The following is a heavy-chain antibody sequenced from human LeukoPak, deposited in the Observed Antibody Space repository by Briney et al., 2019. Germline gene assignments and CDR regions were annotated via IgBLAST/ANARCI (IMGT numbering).Heavy chain of an antibody. D-gene: IGHD4-17*01. CDR3: ARANVLYGPDGFDI. V-gene: IGHV3-7*01. J-gene: IGHJ3*02. Sequence: PGGSLRLSCAASGFTFSSYWMNWVRQAPGKGLEWVANIKQDGNEKYYVDSVKGRFTLSRDNAKNSLSLQMNSLRAEDTAVYYCARANVLYGPDGFDIWGHGTMVTVSS. CDR1: GFTFSSYW. CDR2: IKQDGNEK.